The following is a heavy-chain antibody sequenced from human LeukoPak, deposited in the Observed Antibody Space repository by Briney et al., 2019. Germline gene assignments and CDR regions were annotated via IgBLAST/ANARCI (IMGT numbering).Heavy chain of an antibody. CDR3: AKARGGTGELSYYYYMDV. Sequence: PGGSLRLSCAASGFTFSSYAMSWVRQAPGKGLEWVSAISGSGGSTYYADSVKGRFTISRDNSKNTLYLQMNSLRAEDTAVYYCAKARGGTGELSYYYYMDVWGKGTTVTVSS. V-gene: IGHV3-23*01. CDR2: ISGSGGST. D-gene: IGHD3-10*01. CDR1: GFTFSSYA. J-gene: IGHJ6*03.